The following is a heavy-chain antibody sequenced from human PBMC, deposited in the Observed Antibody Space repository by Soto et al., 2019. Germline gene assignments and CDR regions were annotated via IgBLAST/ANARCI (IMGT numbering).Heavy chain of an antibody. CDR3: AREKVPMIVVVITDRPFDY. V-gene: IGHV1-2*02. CDR2: INPNSGGT. J-gene: IGHJ4*02. D-gene: IGHD3-22*01. CDR1: GYTFTGYY. Sequence: GASVKVSCKASGYTFTGYYMHWVRQAPGQGXEWMGWINPNSGGTNYAQKFQGRVTMTRDTSISTAYMELSRLRSDDTAVYYCAREKVPMIVVVITDRPFDYWGQGTLVTVYS.